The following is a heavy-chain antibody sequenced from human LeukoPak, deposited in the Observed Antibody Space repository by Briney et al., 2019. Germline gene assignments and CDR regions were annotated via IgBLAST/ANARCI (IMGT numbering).Heavy chain of an antibody. V-gene: IGHV3-30*03. CDR3: ARVYRYSGGWPIDY. Sequence: GGSLRLSCAASGFTFSSYGMHWVRQAPGKGLEWVALIVYDGSNKFYADSVKGRFTISRDNSRDTLYLQMNSLRGEDTAVYYCARVYRYSGGWPIDYWGQGILVTVSS. D-gene: IGHD6-19*01. CDR2: IVYDGSNK. CDR1: GFTFSSYG. J-gene: IGHJ4*02.